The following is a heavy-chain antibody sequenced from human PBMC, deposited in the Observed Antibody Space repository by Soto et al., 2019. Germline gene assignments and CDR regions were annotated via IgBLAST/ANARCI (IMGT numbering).Heavy chain of an antibody. CDR1: GFTFSTFS. CDR2: ITGGSGFT. CDR3: AKLGPTNYFDF. J-gene: IGHJ4*02. D-gene: IGHD1-26*01. Sequence: PRRSLRLACAASGFTFSTFSMNCVRQAPGKGMEWVSGITGGSGFTFYADSVKGRFTISRDDSENMPFLQMSSLRAEDTAKYYCAKLGPTNYFDFWGKGTLVTVFS. V-gene: IGHV3-23*01.